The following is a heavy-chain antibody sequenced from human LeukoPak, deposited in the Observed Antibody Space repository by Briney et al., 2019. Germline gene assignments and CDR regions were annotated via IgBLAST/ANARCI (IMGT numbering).Heavy chain of an antibody. CDR3: AKLGPGDSSGYPSPGYYYYGMDV. D-gene: IGHD3-22*01. CDR2: ISSSSSDT. CDR1: GFTFSNYY. Sequence: PGGSLRPFCVASGFTFSNYYMNWVRQAPGKGLEWVSSISSSSSDTYYADSLKGRFTISRDNSKNTLYLQMNSLRAEDTAVYYCAKLGPGDSSGYPSPGYYYYGMDVWGQGTTVTVSS. J-gene: IGHJ6*02. V-gene: IGHV3-21*04.